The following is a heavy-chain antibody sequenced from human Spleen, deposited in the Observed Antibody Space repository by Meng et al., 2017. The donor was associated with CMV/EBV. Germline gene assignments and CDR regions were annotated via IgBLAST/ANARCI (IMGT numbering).Heavy chain of an antibody. D-gene: IGHD1-26*01. CDR1: GFTFSSYA. J-gene: IGHJ3*02. CDR2: ISSSGSTI. V-gene: IGHV3-48*04. Sequence: GESLKISCAASGFTFSSYAMHWVRQAPGKGLEWVSYISSSGSTIYYADSVKGRFTISRDNAKNSLYLQMNSLRAEDTAVYYCARGGGSHRGDAFDIWGQGTMVTVSS. CDR3: ARGGGSHRGDAFDI.